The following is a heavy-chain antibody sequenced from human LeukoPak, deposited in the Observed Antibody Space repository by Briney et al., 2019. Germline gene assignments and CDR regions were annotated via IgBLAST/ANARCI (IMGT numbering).Heavy chain of an antibody. J-gene: IGHJ4*02. CDR1: GYTFTGYY. V-gene: IGHV1-2*02. Sequence: GPSVKVSCKASGYTFTGYYMHWVRQAPGPGLEWMGWINPNSGGTNDAQKFHGRVTMTRNTTNSTAYMELSRLRSDDTAVYYCARVEIDILTGYGNWGQGTLVTVSS. CDR2: INPNSGGT. CDR3: ARVEIDILTGYGN. D-gene: IGHD3-9*01.